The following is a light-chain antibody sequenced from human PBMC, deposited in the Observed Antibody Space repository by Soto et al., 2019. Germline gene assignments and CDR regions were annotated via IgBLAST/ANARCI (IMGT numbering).Light chain of an antibody. J-gene: IGLJ1*01. CDR3: SAYTVSRTYV. V-gene: IGLV2-14*03. Sequence: QSVLTQPASVSGSPGQSIPISCTGTRSDVGAYNFVSWHQQHPDKAPKLMIYNVYDRPSGISYRFSGSKSGNTASLTISGLQGEDEADYYCSAYTVSRTYVFGTGTKVTVL. CDR1: RSDVGAYNF. CDR2: NVY.